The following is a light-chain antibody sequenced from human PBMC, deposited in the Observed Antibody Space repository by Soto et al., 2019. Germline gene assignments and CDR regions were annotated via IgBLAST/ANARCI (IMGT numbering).Light chain of an antibody. CDR3: QQYTNWPPNT. J-gene: IGKJ2*01. CDR1: QNVINN. Sequence: EIVMTQSPATLSVSPGEGATLSCRASQNVINNVAWYQQKPGQPPRLLIYGASSRATGIPDRFSGSGSGTEFTLSISSLQSEDFAVYYCQQYTNWPPNTFGQGTKVDIK. CDR2: GAS. V-gene: IGKV3-15*01.